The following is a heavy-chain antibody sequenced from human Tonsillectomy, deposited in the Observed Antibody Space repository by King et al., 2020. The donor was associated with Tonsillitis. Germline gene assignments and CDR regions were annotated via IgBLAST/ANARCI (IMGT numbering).Heavy chain of an antibody. CDR2: IIPILRIT. D-gene: IGHD3-22*01. CDR3: AVTYYDTSAREWGPVDY. Sequence: VQLVQSGAEVKKPGSSVKVSCKASGGTFISYIITWVRQAPGQGLEWMGTIIPILRITNYAQQFQGRVTITADKSTSTAYMELRSLRSEDVALYYCAVTYYDTSAREWGPVDYWGQGTLVTVSS. J-gene: IGHJ4*02. CDR1: GGTFISYI. V-gene: IGHV1-69*09.